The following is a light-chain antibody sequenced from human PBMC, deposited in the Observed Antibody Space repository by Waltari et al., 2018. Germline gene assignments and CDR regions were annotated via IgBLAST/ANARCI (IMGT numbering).Light chain of an antibody. CDR3: QQSDNTPPDT. Sequence: DIQMTQSPSSLSASVGDRVTITCRASQSISSYLNWYQQKQGKAPNLLIYAASSLQSGVPSRFSGSGSGTDFTLTISSLQPEDFATYYCQQSDNTPPDTFGGGTKVEIK. V-gene: IGKV1-39*01. CDR2: AAS. CDR1: QSISSY. J-gene: IGKJ4*01.